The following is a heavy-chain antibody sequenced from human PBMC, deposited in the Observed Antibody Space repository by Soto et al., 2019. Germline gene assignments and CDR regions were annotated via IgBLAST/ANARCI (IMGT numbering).Heavy chain of an antibody. CDR2: ISAYNGNT. V-gene: IGHV1-18*01. J-gene: IGHJ4*02. Sequence: ASLKVSCKASGYTFTSYGISWVRQAPGQGLEWMGWISAYNGNTNYAQKLQGRVTMTTDTSTSTAYMELRSLRSDDTAVYYCARDRDYIWGSYHPFDYWGQGTLVTVSS. CDR1: GYTFTSYG. D-gene: IGHD3-16*02. CDR3: ARDRDYIWGSYHPFDY.